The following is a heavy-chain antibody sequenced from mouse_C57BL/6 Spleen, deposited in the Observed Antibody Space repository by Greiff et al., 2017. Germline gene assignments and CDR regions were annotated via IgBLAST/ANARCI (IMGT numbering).Heavy chain of an antibody. Sequence: EVKLVESGGGLVQPGGSMKLSCAASGFTFSDAWMDWVRQSPEKGLEWVAVIRNKANNHATYYAESVKGRFTISRDDSQSSVYLQLNSVRAEYTGIYYCTRAYGSSSYYYAMDDWGKGTSVTVSS. J-gene: IGHJ4*01. V-gene: IGHV6-6*01. CDR1: GFTFSDAW. CDR3: TRAYGSSSYYYAMDD. CDR2: IRNKANNHAT. D-gene: IGHD1-1*01.